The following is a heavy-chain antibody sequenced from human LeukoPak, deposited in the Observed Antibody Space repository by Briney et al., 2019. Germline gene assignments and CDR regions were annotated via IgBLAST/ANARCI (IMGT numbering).Heavy chain of an antibody. J-gene: IGHJ4*02. CDR3: ARAGLLFYFDY. Sequence: TGGSLRLSCAASGFTFSDYYMSWIRQAPGKGLEWVSYISSSGSTIYYADSVKGRFTISRDNAKNSLYLQMNSLRVEDTAIYYCARAGLLFYFDYWGQGALVTVSS. D-gene: IGHD2/OR15-2a*01. CDR1: GFTFSDYY. CDR2: ISSSGSTI. V-gene: IGHV3-11*04.